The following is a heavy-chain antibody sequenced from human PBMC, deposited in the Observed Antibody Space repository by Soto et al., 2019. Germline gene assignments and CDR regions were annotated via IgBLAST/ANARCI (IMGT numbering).Heavy chain of an antibody. J-gene: IGHJ1*01. D-gene: IGHD2-21*01. CDR3: ASSPLHIVMIVLFTGEYFQH. CDR1: GGSVSGYQ. CDR2: LNQSGST. Sequence: HVQLHQWGAGLVKPSETLSLTCAVYGGSVSGYQWSWIRQTPGKGLEWIGELNQSGSTHYNPSLKSRVTISTDTSKNQFSLNLSSVTGADAAVYYCASSPLHIVMIVLFTGEYFQHWGQGTLVTVFS. V-gene: IGHV4-34*01.